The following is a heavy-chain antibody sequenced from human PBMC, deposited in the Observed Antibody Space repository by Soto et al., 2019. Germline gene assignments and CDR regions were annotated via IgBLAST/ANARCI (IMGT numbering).Heavy chain of an antibody. J-gene: IGHJ3*02. CDR2: IKQDGSEK. V-gene: IGHV3-7*01. Sequence: GSLRLSCGATGFIFSSYWMSWVRQAPGKGLEWVANIKQDGSEKYYVDSAKGRFTISRDNAKNSLHLQMNSLRVEDTAVYYCARGFNSALDIWGQGTMVTVSS. CDR3: ARGFNSALDI. CDR1: GFIFSSYW.